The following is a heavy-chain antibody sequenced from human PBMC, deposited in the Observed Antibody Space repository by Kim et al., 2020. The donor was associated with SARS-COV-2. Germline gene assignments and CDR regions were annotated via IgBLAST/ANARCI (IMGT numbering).Heavy chain of an antibody. Sequence: SETLSLTCSVSGCSIRSGGKFWTWIRPHPAKGLVWVVYISYSGNSYSSPSLRRRVSISLQTTENQYSLKLTLVTAEAAAEYYCARGKPLEYWGQGIWVPV. V-gene: IGHV4-31*03. CDR3: ARGKPLEY. CDR1: GCSIRSGGKF. CDR2: ISYSGNS. J-gene: IGHJ1*01.